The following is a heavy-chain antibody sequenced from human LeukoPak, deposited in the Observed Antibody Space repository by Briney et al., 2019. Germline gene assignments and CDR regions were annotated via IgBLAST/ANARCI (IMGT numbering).Heavy chain of an antibody. CDR2: MNPNSGNT. V-gene: IGHV1-8*01. Sequence: ASVKVSCKASGYTFTSYDINWVRQATGQGLEWMGWMNPNSGNTGYAQKFQGRATMTRNTSISTAYMELSSLRSEDTAVYYCARAHGTTIFGVVIGFDPWGQGTLVTVSS. CDR3: ARAHGTTIFGVVIGFDP. CDR1: GYTFTSYD. D-gene: IGHD3-3*01. J-gene: IGHJ5*02.